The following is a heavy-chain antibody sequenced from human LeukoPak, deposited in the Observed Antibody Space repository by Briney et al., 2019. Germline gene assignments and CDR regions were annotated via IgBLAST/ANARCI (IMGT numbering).Heavy chain of an antibody. Sequence: GGSLRLSCAASGFTFSSYGMHWVRQAPGKGLEWVAVISYDGSNKYYADSVKGRFTISRDNSKNTLYLRMNSLRAEDTAVYYCAKSRDRGVPTYYYDSSGSSHFDLWGRGTLVTVSS. J-gene: IGHJ2*01. CDR3: AKSRDRGVPTYYYDSSGSSHFDL. D-gene: IGHD3-22*01. CDR1: GFTFSSYG. CDR2: ISYDGSNK. V-gene: IGHV3-30*18.